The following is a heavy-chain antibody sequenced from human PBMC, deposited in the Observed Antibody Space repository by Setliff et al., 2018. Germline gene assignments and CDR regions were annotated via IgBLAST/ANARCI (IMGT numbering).Heavy chain of an antibody. CDR2: IYYSGST. CDR3: TVYNTGSSKDHY. CDR1: GGSISSGDYY. V-gene: IGHV4-30-4*08. Sequence: SETLSLTCTVPGGSISSGDYYWSWIRQPPGKGLEWIGYIYYSGSTYYNPSLKSRVTISVDTSKNQFSLKLSSVTAADTALYYCTVYNTGSSKDHYWGQGTPVTGS. D-gene: IGHD2-8*02. J-gene: IGHJ4*02.